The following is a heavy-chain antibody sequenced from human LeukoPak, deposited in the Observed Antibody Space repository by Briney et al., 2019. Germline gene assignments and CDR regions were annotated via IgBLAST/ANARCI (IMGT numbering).Heavy chain of an antibody. CDR2: INTDGSST. V-gene: IGHV3-74*01. Sequence: GGSLRLSCAASGFTFSSHWMHWVRQAPGKGLVWVSRINTDGSSTSYADSVKGRFTISRDNAKNTLYLRMNSLRAEDTAVYYCARVLEYYDFWSGSDIWGQGTMVTVSS. J-gene: IGHJ3*02. CDR3: ARVLEYYDFWSGSDI. CDR1: GFTFSSHW. D-gene: IGHD3-3*01.